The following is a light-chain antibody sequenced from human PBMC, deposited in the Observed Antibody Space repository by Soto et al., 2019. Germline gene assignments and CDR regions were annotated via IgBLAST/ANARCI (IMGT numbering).Light chain of an antibody. CDR1: NSDLGSFNF. V-gene: IGLV2-23*02. J-gene: IGLJ1*01. Sequence: QSVLTQPASVSGSPGQSITISCTRTNSDLGSFNFVSWYQQHPGKAPKVMIYEVAKRPSGISDRFSGSKSGNTASLTISGLQVEDEADYYCCSDAGTSSYLFGTGTKVT. CDR2: EVA. CDR3: CSDAGTSSYL.